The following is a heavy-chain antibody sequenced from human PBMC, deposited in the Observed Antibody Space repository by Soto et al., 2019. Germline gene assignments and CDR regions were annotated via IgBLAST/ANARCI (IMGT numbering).Heavy chain of an antibody. CDR1: EFTVSGHA. D-gene: IGHD2-15*01. J-gene: IGHJ3*02. V-gene: IGHV3-23*01. CDR2: ITADGGT. Sequence: EVQVLEPGGGLVQPGGSLRLSCEGSEFTVSGHAMTWIRQAPGKGPEWVSTITADGGTYYADSVKGRFAMSRDTSENTLYLQMNSLGAEDTAAYYCAPHVSCSGGSCQYDAFAIRGQGTMVTVSS. CDR3: APHVSCSGGSCQYDAFAI.